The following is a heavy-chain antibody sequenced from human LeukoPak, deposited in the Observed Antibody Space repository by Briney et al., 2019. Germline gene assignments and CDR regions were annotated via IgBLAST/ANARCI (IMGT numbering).Heavy chain of an antibody. D-gene: IGHD5-12*01. CDR3: AYSACDGVDY. V-gene: IGHV1-2*02. CDR2: INPNSGGT. CDR1: GYTFTAYY. J-gene: IGHJ4*02. Sequence: GASVKVSCKASGYTFTAYYMHWVRQAPGQGLEWMGWINPNSGGTNYAQKFQGRVTMTRDTSISTAYVELSRLTSDDTAVYYCAYSACDGVDYWGQGSLVTVSS.